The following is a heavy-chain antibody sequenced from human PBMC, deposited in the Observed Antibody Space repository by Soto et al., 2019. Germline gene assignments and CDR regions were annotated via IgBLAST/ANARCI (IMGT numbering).Heavy chain of an antibody. D-gene: IGHD4-4*01. CDR3: ARQGDYTPTQY. J-gene: IGHJ1*01. CDR2: IYYSGST. CDR1: GDSIRSYY. Sequence: PSETLSLTCIVSGDSIRSYYGSWIRQPPGKGLEWIGYIYYSGSTNYNPSLKSRVTISVDTSKNQFSLKLSSVTAADTAVYYCARQGDYTPTQYWGQGTLVTVSS. V-gene: IGHV4-59*08.